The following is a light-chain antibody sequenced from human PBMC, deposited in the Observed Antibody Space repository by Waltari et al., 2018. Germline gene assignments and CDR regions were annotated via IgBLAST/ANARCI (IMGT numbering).Light chain of an antibody. V-gene: IGKV2-30*02. CDR3: MQGTKWPYT. CDR1: KSLVHTDGNTY. Sequence: DVVMTQSPLSLPVTLGQPASISCRSSKSLVHTDGNTYLNWFPQRPGQSPRRLIYYISNRDSGVPDRVSGSGSGTDFTLRISRVEAEDVGIYYCMQGTKWPYTFGQGTKLEIK. CDR2: YIS. J-gene: IGKJ2*01.